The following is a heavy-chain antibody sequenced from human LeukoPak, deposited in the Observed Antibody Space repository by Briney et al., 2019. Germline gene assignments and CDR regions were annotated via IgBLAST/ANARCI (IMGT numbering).Heavy chain of an antibody. V-gene: IGHV4-4*07. CDR3: ARDLEDFDSPANDY. CDR1: GDSIAATSYY. CDR2: IYAPGSS. J-gene: IGHJ4*02. D-gene: IGHD2-15*01. Sequence: SETLSLTCSVSGDSIAATSYYWAWIRQPAGKGLEWIGHIYAPGSSNYSPSFKSRVTMSIDMSNNQFSLRLNSVTAADTAMYYCARDLEDFDSPANDYWGQGTHVIVSP.